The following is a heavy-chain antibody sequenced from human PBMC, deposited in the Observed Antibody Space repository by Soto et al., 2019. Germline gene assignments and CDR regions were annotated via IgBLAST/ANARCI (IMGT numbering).Heavy chain of an antibody. V-gene: IGHV3-48*01. J-gene: IGHJ4*02. D-gene: IGHD6-13*01. CDR1: GFTFSSYS. CDR3: ARDSSSWEYYFDY. Sequence: PGGSLRLSCAASGFTFSSYSMNWVRQAPGKGLEWVSYISSGSSTIDYADSMKGQFTISRDNAKNSLYLQMNSLRAEDTAVYYCARDSSSWEYYFDYWGQGALVTVPQ. CDR2: ISSGSSTI.